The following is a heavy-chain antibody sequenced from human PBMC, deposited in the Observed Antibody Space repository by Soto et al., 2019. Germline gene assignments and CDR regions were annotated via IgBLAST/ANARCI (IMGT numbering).Heavy chain of an antibody. Sequence: HGQLVQSGAEVKKPGASVRVSCKASGYTFTNYGISWVRQAPGQGLEWIGWISAYNGDTIYAQKLQGRVTMTTDTSTSTAYKELRSLRSDDTAMHFCARVPSYPPEDYWGHGTLVTVSS. CDR3: ARVPSYPPEDY. CDR1: GYTFTNYG. J-gene: IGHJ4*01. V-gene: IGHV1-18*01. CDR2: ISAYNGDT.